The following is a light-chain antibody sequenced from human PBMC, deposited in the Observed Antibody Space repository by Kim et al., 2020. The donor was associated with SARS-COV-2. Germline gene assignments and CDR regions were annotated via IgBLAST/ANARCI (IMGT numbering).Light chain of an antibody. CDR2: GAS. CDR3: QQYATSLRT. Sequence: SPGEKATPSCRASQPVSSTYLAWYQQRPGQAPRLLIHGASSRATGIPDRFSGSGSGTDFTLTINRLEAEDFAVYYCQQYATSLRTFGGGTKVDIK. V-gene: IGKV3-20*01. CDR1: QPVSSTY. J-gene: IGKJ4*01.